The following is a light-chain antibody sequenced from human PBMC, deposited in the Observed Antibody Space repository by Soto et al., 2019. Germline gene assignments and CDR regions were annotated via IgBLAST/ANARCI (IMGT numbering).Light chain of an antibody. J-gene: IGLJ2*01. CDR2: EVS. Sequence: QSALTQPASVSGSPGPSIASSCTGTSRDVGGYNDVSWYQQQPDKDPKLMIYEVSNRPAGVSNRFSGSKYGNTASLTISGLQAEDEADYHCSSYTRSSTVVFGGGTKLTVL. CDR3: SSYTRSSTVV. CDR1: SRDVGGYND. V-gene: IGLV2-14*01.